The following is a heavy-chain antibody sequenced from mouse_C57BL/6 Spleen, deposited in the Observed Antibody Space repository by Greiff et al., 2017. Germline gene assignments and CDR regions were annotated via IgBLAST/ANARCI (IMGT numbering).Heavy chain of an antibody. CDR2: INPYNGGT. V-gene: IGHV1-19*01. CDR1: GYTFTDYY. Sequence: EVKLQESGPVLVKPGASVKMSCKASGYTFTDYYMNWVKQSHGKSLEWIGVINPYNGGTSYNQKFKGKATLTVDKSSSTAYMELNSLTSEDSAVYYCARGRYPYAMDYWGQGTSVTVSS. J-gene: IGHJ4*01. CDR3: ARGRYPYAMDY. D-gene: IGHD1-1*01.